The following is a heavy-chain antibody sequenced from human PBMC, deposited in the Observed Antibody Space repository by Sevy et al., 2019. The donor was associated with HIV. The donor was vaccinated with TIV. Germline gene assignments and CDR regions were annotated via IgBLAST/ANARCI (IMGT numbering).Heavy chain of an antibody. Sequence: GGSLRLSCAASGFTFSSYEMTWVRQAPGKGLEWVSSISRSGTTIYYGDFVEARFTISRDNPKNSLYLQMHSLRAEDTAVYYCARKGGAYDIGFDPWGQGTLVTVSS. CDR1: GFTFSSYE. J-gene: IGHJ5*02. CDR2: ISRSGTTI. CDR3: ARKGGAYDIGFDP. V-gene: IGHV3-48*03. D-gene: IGHD3-22*01.